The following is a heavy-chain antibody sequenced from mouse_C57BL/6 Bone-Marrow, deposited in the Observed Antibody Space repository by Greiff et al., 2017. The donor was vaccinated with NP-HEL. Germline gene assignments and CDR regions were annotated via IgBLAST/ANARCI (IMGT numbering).Heavy chain of an antibody. CDR1: GFTFSSYG. J-gene: IGHJ4*01. CDR3: ARWLLPYYYAMDY. V-gene: IGHV5-6*01. Sequence: EVKVVESGGDLVKPGGSLKLSCAASGFTFSSYGMSWVRQTPDKRLEWVATISRGGSYTYYPDSVKGRFTISRDNAKNTLYLQMSSLKSEDTAMYYCARWLLPYYYAMDYWGQGTSVTVSS. CDR2: ISRGGSYT. D-gene: IGHD2-3*01.